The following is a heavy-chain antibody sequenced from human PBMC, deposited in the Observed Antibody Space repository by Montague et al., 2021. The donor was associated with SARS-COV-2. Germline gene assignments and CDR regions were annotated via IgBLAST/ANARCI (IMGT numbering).Heavy chain of an antibody. CDR1: GGSISSGGYY. V-gene: IGHV4-31*03. J-gene: IGHJ5*02. CDR3: ARATRSIVVLNWFDP. Sequence: TLSLTCTVSGGSISSGGYYWSWIRQHPGKGLEWIGYIYYSGSTYYXPSLKSRVTISVNTSKNQFSLKLSSVTAADTAVYYCARATRSIVVLNWFDPWGQGTLVTVSS. D-gene: IGHD3-22*01. CDR2: IYYSGST.